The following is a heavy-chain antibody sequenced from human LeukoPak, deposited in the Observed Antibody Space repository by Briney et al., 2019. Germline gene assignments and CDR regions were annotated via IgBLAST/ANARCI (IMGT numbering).Heavy chain of an antibody. CDR1: GFTFSRHW. J-gene: IGHJ5*02. CDR2: IKQDGSEK. Sequence: GGSLRLSCVASGFTFSRHWMSWVRQVPGRGLEWVANIKQDGSEKYYLDSVKGRFTISRDDAKNSLYLQMISLRAEDTAVYFCAREVITVTFGGLFFDPWGQGTLVTVSS. V-gene: IGHV3-7*05. CDR3: AREVITVTFGGLFFDP. D-gene: IGHD3-16*01.